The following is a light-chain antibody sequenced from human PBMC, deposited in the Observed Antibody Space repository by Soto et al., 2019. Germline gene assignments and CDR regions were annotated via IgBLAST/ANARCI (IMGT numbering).Light chain of an antibody. J-gene: IGKJ2*02. CDR2: AAS. CDR1: QSISSY. V-gene: IGKV1-39*01. Sequence: DIQMTQSPSSLSASVGDRVTITCRASQSISSYLNWYQQKPEKAPKLLIYAASNWQSGVPSRFSGSGSGADFTLTISSLQPEDFATYYCQQSYGGTVGQGTKVDIK. CDR3: QQSYGGT.